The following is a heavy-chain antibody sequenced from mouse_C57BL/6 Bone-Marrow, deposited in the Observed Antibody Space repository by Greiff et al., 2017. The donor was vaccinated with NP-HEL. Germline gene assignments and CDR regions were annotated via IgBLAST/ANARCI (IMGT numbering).Heavy chain of an antibody. CDR1: GYTFTSYG. J-gene: IGHJ1*03. Sequence: QVQLQQSGAELARPGASVKLSCKASGYTFTSYGISWVKQRTGQGLEWIGEIYPRSGNTYYNEKFKGKATLTADKSSSTAYMELRSLTSEDSAVDFCARMHYGSSRYWYFDVWGTGTTVTVSS. CDR2: IYPRSGNT. CDR3: ARMHYGSSRYWYFDV. D-gene: IGHD1-1*01. V-gene: IGHV1-81*01.